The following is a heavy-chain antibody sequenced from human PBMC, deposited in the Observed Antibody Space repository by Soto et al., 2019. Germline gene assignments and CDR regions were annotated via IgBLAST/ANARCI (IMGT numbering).Heavy chain of an antibody. CDR3: ARDPTGPDSDSGYYHPFDY. CDR1: GYTFTSYA. Sequence: ASVKVSCKASGYTFTSYAMHWVRQAPGQRLEWMGWINAGNGNTKYSQKFQGRVTIIRDTSASTAYMELSSLRSEDTAVYYCARDPTGPDSDSGYYHPFDYWGQGTLVTVPS. D-gene: IGHD3-22*01. V-gene: IGHV1-3*01. CDR2: INAGNGNT. J-gene: IGHJ4*02.